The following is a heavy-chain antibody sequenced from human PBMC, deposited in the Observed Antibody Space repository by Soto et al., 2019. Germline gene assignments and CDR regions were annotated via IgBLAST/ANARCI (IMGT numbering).Heavy chain of an antibody. J-gene: IGHJ3*02. CDR1: GGTFSSYA. V-gene: IGHV1-69*13. Sequence: GASVKVSCKASGGTFSSYAISWVRQAPGQGLEWMGGIIPIFGTANYAQKFQGRATITADESTSTAYMELSSLRSEDTAVYYCARSDSSGYHDAFDIWGQGTMVTVSS. CDR3: ARSDSSGYHDAFDI. CDR2: IIPIFGTA. D-gene: IGHD3-22*01.